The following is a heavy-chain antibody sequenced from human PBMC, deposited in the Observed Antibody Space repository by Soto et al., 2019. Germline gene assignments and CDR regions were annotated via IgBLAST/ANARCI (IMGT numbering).Heavy chain of an antibody. D-gene: IGHD3-10*01. CDR1: GGSISSGGYY. V-gene: IGHV4-31*03. CDR2: IYYSGST. Sequence: QVQLQESGPVLVKPSQTLSLTCTVSGGSISSGGYYWSWIGQHPGKGLEWIGYIYYSGSTYYNPSLKSRVTISVDTSKNQFSLKLSSVTAADTAVYYCARELRFGEDYCGIDVWGQGTTVTVSS. CDR3: ARELRFGEDYCGIDV. J-gene: IGHJ6*02.